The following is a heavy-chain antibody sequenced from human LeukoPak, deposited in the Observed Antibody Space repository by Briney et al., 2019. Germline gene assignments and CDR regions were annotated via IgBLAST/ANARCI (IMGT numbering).Heavy chain of an antibody. CDR3: ARDPYSGSYGDYYYYYMDV. CDR2: ITSGGTYI. CDR1: GFDFNNYN. D-gene: IGHD1-26*01. Sequence: GGSLRLSCAASGFDFNNYNMNWVRQAPGKGLEWVSSITSGGTYIYYADSVKGRFTISRDNAKNSLYLQMNSLRPEDTAVYYCARDPYSGSYGDYYYYYMDVWGKGTTVTISS. J-gene: IGHJ6*03. V-gene: IGHV3-21*01.